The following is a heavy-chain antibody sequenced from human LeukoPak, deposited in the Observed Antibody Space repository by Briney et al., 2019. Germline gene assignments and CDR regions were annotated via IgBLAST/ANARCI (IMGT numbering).Heavy chain of an antibody. V-gene: IGHV4-59*01. J-gene: IGHJ4*02. CDR3: ARWGYGSGSYHPPYFDY. Sequence: SETLSLTCTVSGGSISSYYWSWIRQPPGKGLEWIGYIYYSGSTNYNPSLKSRVTISVDTSKNQFSLKLSSVTAADTAVYYCARWGYGSGSYHPPYFDYWGQGTLVTVSS. CDR2: IYYSGST. D-gene: IGHD3-10*01. CDR1: GGSISSYY.